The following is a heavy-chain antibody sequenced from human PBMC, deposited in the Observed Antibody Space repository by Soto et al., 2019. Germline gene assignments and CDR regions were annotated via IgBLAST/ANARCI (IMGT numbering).Heavy chain of an antibody. D-gene: IGHD3-22*01. CDR2: INPNSGGT. CDR1: GYTFTGYY. V-gene: IGHV1-2*04. J-gene: IGHJ3*02. CDR3: ARWSFDSSGHDAFDI. Sequence: ASVKVSCKASGYTFTGYYMHWVRQAPGQGLEWMGWINPNSGGTNYAQKFQGWVTVTRDTSISTAYMELSRLRSDDTAVYYCARWSFDSSGHDAFDIWGQGTMVTVSS.